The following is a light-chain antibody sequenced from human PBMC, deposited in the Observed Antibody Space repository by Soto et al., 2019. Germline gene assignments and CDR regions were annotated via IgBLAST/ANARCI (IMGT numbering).Light chain of an antibody. CDR3: QQYDSSSGYT. Sequence: DIQMTQSPSTLSASVGDRVTITCRASQSVSTWLAWYQQKPGKAPQVLISMASTLESGVPSRFSGSGSGTEFTLTISSLQPDDFATYYCQQYDSSSGYTFGQGTKVDI. J-gene: IGKJ2*01. CDR1: QSVSTW. V-gene: IGKV1-5*03. CDR2: MAS.